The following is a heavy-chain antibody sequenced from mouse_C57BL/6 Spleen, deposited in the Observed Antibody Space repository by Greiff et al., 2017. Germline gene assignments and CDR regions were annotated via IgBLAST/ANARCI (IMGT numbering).Heavy chain of an antibody. CDR1: GYTFTSYW. Sequence: QVQLKQPGTELVKPGASVKLSCKASGYTFTSYWMPWVKQRPGQGLEWIGNINPSNGGTNYNEKFKSKATLTVDKSSSTAYMQLSSLTSEDSAVYYCARQSNYDYDEDYAMDYWGQGTSVTVSS. D-gene: IGHD2-4*01. J-gene: IGHJ4*01. CDR2: INPSNGGT. CDR3: ARQSNYDYDEDYAMDY. V-gene: IGHV1-53*01.